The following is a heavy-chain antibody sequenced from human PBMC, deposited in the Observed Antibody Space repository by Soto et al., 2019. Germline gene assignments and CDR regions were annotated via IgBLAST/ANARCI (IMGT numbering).Heavy chain of an antibody. CDR1: GGSISSGDYY. J-gene: IGHJ4*02. V-gene: IGHV4-30-4*01. CDR2: IYYSGST. CDR3: ARYRAVAGTTFDY. D-gene: IGHD6-19*01. Sequence: SETLSLTCTVSGGSISSGDYYWSWIRQPPGKGLEWIGYIYYSGSTYYNPSLKSRVTISVDTSKNQFSLKLSSVTAADTAVYYCARYRAVAGTTFDYWGQGTLVTVSS.